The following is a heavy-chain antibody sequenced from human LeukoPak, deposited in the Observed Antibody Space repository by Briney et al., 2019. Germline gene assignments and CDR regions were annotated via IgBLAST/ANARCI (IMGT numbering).Heavy chain of an antibody. CDR1: GLTFMKYS. CDR2: ITASGAST. J-gene: IGHJ5*02. CDR3: ARDSSLGA. V-gene: IGHV3-23*01. Sequence: GGSLRLSCAASGLTFMKYSMTWVRQAPGKGLEWVAAITASGASTGYADSVKGRFTISRDNSKNTLYLQMNSLRAEDTAVYYCARDSSLGAWGQGTLVTVSS. D-gene: IGHD3-10*01.